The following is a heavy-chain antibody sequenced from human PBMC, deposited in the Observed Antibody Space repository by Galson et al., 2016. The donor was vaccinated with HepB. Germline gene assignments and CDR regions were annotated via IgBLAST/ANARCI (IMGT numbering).Heavy chain of an antibody. CDR2: ISYDGSNK. D-gene: IGHD7-27*01. CDR3: AKDRLQFNYLGYYYGMDV. CDR1: GFTFKTYG. Sequence: SLRLSCAASGFTFKTYGIHWGRQAPGKGLEWVAVISYDGSNKYYADSVKGRFTMSRDNSKNTVYLQMNGLRAEDTAVYYCAKDRLQFNYLGYYYGMDVWGQGTTVTVSS. J-gene: IGHJ6*02. V-gene: IGHV3-30*18.